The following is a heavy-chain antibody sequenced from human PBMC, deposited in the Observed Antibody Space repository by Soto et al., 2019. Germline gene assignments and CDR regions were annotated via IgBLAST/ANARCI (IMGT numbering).Heavy chain of an antibody. CDR3: ARASESGYSGYFDAFDI. Sequence: ASVKVSCKASGYTFTSYGISWVRQAPGQGFEWMGWISAYNGNTNYAQKLQGRVTMTTDTSTSTAYMELRSLRSDDTAVYYCARASESGYSGYFDAFDIWGQGTMVTVSS. CDR2: ISAYNGNT. J-gene: IGHJ3*02. CDR1: GYTFTSYG. V-gene: IGHV1-18*01. D-gene: IGHD5-12*01.